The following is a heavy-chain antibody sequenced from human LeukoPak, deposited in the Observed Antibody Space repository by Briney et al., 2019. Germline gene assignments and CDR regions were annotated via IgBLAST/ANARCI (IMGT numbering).Heavy chain of an antibody. D-gene: IGHD4-17*01. CDR3: ARETTGPDY. V-gene: IGHV3-48*03. CDR1: GFTFSSYA. CDR2: ISSGGSPI. Sequence: GSLRLSCAASGFTFSSYAMHWVRQAPGKGLEWVSYISSGGSPIQYADSVKGRFTISRDNAKNSLYVQMNSLRAEDTAVYYCARETTGPDYWGQGTLATVSS. J-gene: IGHJ4*02.